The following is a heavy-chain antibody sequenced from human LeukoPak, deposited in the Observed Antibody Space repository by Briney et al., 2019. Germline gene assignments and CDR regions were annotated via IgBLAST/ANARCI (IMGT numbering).Heavy chain of an antibody. Sequence: PSETLSLTCTVSGGSISSGSYYWSWIRQPAGKGLEWIGRVYTSGSTNYNPSLKSRVTISIGTSKNQFSLNLSSVTAADTAFYYCARGGYRDGDVEWGQGTLVTVSS. CDR2: VYTSGST. CDR1: GGSISSGSYY. V-gene: IGHV4-61*02. CDR3: ARGGYRDGDVE. J-gene: IGHJ4*02. D-gene: IGHD5-18*01.